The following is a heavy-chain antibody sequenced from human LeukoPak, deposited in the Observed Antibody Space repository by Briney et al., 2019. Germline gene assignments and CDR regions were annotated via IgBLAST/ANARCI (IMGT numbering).Heavy chain of an antibody. D-gene: IGHD3-3*01. J-gene: IGHJ4*02. V-gene: IGHV1-46*01. Sequence: GASVTVSCKASGYTFTSYYMHWVRQAPGQGLEWMGIINPSGGSTSYAQKFQGRVTMTRDTSTSTVYMELSSLRSEDTAVYYCARAKGQSLGGVVIIPTKSHFDYWGQGTLVTVSS. CDR2: INPSGGST. CDR3: ARAKGQSLGGVVIIPTKSHFDY. CDR1: GYTFTSYY.